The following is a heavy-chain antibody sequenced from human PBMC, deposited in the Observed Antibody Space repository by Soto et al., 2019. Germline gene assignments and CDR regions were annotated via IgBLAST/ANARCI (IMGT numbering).Heavy chain of an antibody. D-gene: IGHD6-19*01. J-gene: IGHJ4*02. CDR1: GFSFSDYG. CDR2: IWYDGSEK. CDR3: ARGWFRSGGDFDS. Sequence: GGSLRLSXAASGFSFSDYGMHWVRQAPGKGLEWVAVIWYDGSEKYYTDSVRGRFTISRDNSKNTLYLQMNSLRAEDTAVYYCARGWFRSGGDFDSWGQGALVTVSS. V-gene: IGHV3-33*01.